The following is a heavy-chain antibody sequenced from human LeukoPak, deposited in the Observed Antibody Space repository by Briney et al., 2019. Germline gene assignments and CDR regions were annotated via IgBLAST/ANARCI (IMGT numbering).Heavy chain of an antibody. CDR1: GYTFTNYA. Sequence: ASVKVSCKASGYTFTNYAMNWVRQAPGQGLEWMGWIHPSTGNPTYAQGFTGRFVFSLDTSVSTSYLQISSLKAEDTAVYYCARGSGLLWFGEFDYWGQGTLVTVSS. D-gene: IGHD3-10*01. CDR3: ARGSGLLWFGEFDY. CDR2: IHPSTGNP. J-gene: IGHJ4*02. V-gene: IGHV7-4-1*02.